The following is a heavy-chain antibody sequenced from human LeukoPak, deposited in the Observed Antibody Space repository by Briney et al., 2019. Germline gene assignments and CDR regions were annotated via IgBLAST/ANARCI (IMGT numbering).Heavy chain of an antibody. CDR2: ISSSSSYI. V-gene: IGHV3-21*01. J-gene: IGHJ4*02. Sequence: PGGSLRLSCAASGFSFSSYSMNWVRQAPGKGLEWVSSISSSSSYIYYAESVKGRFTIARDNAKNSLYLQMNSLRAEDTAVYYCARHTAMGSGYYFDYWGQGTLVTVSS. D-gene: IGHD5-18*01. CDR1: GFSFSSYS. CDR3: ARHTAMGSGYYFDY.